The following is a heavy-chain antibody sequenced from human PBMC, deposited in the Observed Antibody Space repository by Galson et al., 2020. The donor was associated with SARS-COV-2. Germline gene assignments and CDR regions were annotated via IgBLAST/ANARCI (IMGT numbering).Heavy chain of an antibody. D-gene: IGHD3-16*02. J-gene: IGHJ4*02. V-gene: IGHV4-30-4*01. Sequence: ETSETLSLTCTVSGGSISSGDYYWSWIRQPPGKGLEWIGYINYSGSTYYNPSLRGRVTISGDTSKNQFSLKLSSVTAADTPLYYCARSRLGEVSLSNWGQGTLVTVSS. CDR2: INYSGST. CDR3: ARSRLGEVSLSN. CDR1: GGSISSGDYY.